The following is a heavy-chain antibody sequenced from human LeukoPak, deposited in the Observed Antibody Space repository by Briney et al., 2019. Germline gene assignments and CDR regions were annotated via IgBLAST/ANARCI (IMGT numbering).Heavy chain of an antibody. V-gene: IGHV3-33*01. Sequence: GGSLRLSCVASGFSFSIYGIHWVRQAPGKGLEWVAVIWNDGSIKYYADSLKGRFSISRDNSKNTLYLQMDSLGVDDTAVYYCARASGSYDYWGQGTLVTVFS. J-gene: IGHJ4*02. CDR1: GFSFSIYG. CDR3: ARASGSYDY. D-gene: IGHD1-26*01. CDR2: IWNDGSIK.